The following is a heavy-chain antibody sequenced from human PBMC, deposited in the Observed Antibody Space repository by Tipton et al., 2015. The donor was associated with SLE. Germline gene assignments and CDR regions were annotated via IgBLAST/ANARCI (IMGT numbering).Heavy chain of an antibody. J-gene: IGHJ6*03. D-gene: IGHD2-2*02. CDR1: VGSISSYY. Sequence: GLVKPSETLSLTCSVSVGSISSYYWSWIRQAPGKGLEWIGYIHYSGSTNYNPSLKSRVTISVDTSKNQFSLKLSSVTAADTAVYYCARGISYCNTTSCYNYMDVWGKGTTVTVSS. CDR2: IHYSGST. V-gene: IGHV4-59*01. CDR3: ARGISYCNTTSCYNYMDV.